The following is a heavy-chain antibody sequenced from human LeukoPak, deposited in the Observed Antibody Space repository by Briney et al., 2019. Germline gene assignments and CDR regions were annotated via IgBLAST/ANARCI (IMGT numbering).Heavy chain of an antibody. CDR2: ISGSGGST. CDR3: AKRIMGTFQQ. V-gene: IGHV3-23*01. Sequence: GGSLRLSCATSGFTFTSYALSWVRQAPGKGLEWVSGISGSGGSTYYADSVKGRFTISRDKSTNTLYLQMNSLRVEDTAVYYCAKRIMGTFQQWGQGTLVIVSS. D-gene: IGHD3-16*01. J-gene: IGHJ1*01. CDR1: GFTFTSYA.